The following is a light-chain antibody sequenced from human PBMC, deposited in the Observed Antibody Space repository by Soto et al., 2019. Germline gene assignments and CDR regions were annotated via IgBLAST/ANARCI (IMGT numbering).Light chain of an antibody. Sequence: EAVMTQSPATLSVSPGERVTLSCRASQSVRNKLAWYQQKPGQAPRLLIYDADTRATGIPARFSGSGSGTDFTLTISSLQSDDFAVYYCQHYNNWPPFTFGPGTKVDIK. V-gene: IGKV3-15*01. J-gene: IGKJ3*01. CDR1: QSVRNK. CDR2: DAD. CDR3: QHYNNWPPFT.